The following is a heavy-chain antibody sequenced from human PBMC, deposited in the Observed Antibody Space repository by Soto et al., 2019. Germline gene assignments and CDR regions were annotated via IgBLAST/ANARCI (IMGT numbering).Heavy chain of an antibody. Sequence: SVKVSCKASGGTFSSYAISWVRQAPGQGLEWMGGIIPIVGTANYAQKFQGRVTITEDKSTSTAYMELSSLRSEDTAVYYCARDILDILTGGRFDPWGQGTLVTVSS. D-gene: IGHD3-9*01. V-gene: IGHV1-69*06. CDR1: GGTFSSYA. CDR2: IIPIVGTA. J-gene: IGHJ5*02. CDR3: ARDILDILTGGRFDP.